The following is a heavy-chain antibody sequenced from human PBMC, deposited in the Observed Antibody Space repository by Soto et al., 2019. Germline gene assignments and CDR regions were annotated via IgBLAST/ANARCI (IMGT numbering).Heavy chain of an antibody. J-gene: IGHJ6*02. Sequence: ETLSLTCTVSGGSISSSSYYWGWIRQPPGKGLEWIGSIYYSGSTYYNPSLKSRVTISVDTSKNQFSLKLGSVTAADTAVYYCATDGGYYYYGMEVWGQGTTV. CDR1: GGSISSSSYY. V-gene: IGHV4-39*01. CDR3: ATDGGYYYYGMEV. CDR2: IYYSGST.